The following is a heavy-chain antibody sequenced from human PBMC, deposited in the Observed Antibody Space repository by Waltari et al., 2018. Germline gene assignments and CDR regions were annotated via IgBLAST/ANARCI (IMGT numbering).Heavy chain of an antibody. CDR1: GFTFSSYG. V-gene: IGHV3-33*01. D-gene: IGHD2-2*01. Sequence: ESGFTFSSYGMHWVRQAPGKGLEWVAVIWYDGSNKYYADSGKVRFTISRDNSKNTLYLQMNSLRAEDTAVYYCARALVVPAASYWYFDLWGRGTLVTVSS. CDR2: IWYDGSNK. CDR3: ARALVVPAASYWYFDL. J-gene: IGHJ2*01.